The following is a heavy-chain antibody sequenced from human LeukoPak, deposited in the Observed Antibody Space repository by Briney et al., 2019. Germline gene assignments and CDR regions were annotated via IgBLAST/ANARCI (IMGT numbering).Heavy chain of an antibody. CDR1: GFTFSSYA. J-gene: IGHJ6*02. V-gene: IGHV3-23*01. Sequence: GGSLRLSCAASGFTFSSYAMSWVRQAPGKGLEWVSAISGSGGSTYYADSVKGRFTISRDNSKNTLYLQMNSLRAGDKAVYYCASRDKGYYYGMDVWGQGTTVTVSS. CDR2: ISGSGGST. D-gene: IGHD5-24*01. CDR3: ASRDKGYYYGMDV.